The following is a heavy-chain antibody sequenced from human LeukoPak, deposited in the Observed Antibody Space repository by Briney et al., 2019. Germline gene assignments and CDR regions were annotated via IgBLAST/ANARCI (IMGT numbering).Heavy chain of an antibody. CDR1: GGTFISYA. D-gene: IGHD6-19*01. J-gene: IGHJ5*02. Sequence: SVKVSCKASGGTFISYAISWVRQAPGQGLGWMGGIIPIFGTANYAQKFQGRVTITADESTSTAYMELSSLRSEDTAVYYCARDLIPPGGWYKFDPWGQGTLVTVSS. CDR2: IIPIFGTA. CDR3: ARDLIPPGGWYKFDP. V-gene: IGHV1-69*01.